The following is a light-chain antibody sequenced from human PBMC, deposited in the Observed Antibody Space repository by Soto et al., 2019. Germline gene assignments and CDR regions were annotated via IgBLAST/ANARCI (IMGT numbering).Light chain of an antibody. CDR1: SSDVGGYNY. Sequence: QSALAQPRSVSGSPGQSVTTSCAGTSSDVGGYNYVSWYQQHPGKAPKLMIYDVSERPSGVPDRFSGSKSGNMASLTISGLQAEDEADYYCCSYAGSYPFVFGTGTKVT. CDR2: DVS. CDR3: CSYAGSYPFV. V-gene: IGLV2-11*01. J-gene: IGLJ1*01.